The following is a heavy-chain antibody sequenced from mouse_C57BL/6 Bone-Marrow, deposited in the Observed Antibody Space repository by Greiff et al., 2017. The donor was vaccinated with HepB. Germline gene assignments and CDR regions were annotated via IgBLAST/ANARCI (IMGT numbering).Heavy chain of an antibody. Sequence: EVKVVESEGGLVQPGSSMKLSCTASGFTFSDYYMAWVRQVPEKGLEWVANINYDGSSTYYLDSLKSRFIISRDNAKNILYLQMGSLKSEDTDTYYCARGGATGSFAYWGQGTLVTVSA. CDR2: INYDGSST. J-gene: IGHJ3*01. CDR1: GFTFSDYY. V-gene: IGHV5-16*01. D-gene: IGHD3-1*01. CDR3: ARGGATGSFAY.